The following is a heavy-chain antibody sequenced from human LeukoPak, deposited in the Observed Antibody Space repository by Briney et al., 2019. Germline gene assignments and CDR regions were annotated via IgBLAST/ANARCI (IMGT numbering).Heavy chain of an antibody. J-gene: IGHJ4*02. CDR1: GSSISSYY. Sequence: SETLSLTCIVSGSSISSYYWSWIRQPAGKGLEWIGRIYTTGSTNYNPSLKSRVTMSVDTSKNQFSLKLSSVTAADTAVYYCARAAHSGSLAPFDYWGQGTLVTISS. CDR3: ARAAHSGSLAPFDY. CDR2: IYTTGST. D-gene: IGHD1-26*01. V-gene: IGHV4-4*07.